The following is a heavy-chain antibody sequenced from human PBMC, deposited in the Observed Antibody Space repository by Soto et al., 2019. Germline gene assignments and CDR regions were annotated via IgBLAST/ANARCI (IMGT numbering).Heavy chain of an antibody. CDR2: IDPSDSDT. Sequence: PGESLKISCKGAGYSFPSYWISWVRQMPGKGLEWMGRIDPSDSDTNYSPSLQGHVTMSVDKSISTAYLQWSSLKASDTAMYHCAMPIDRSGHDAFDIWGQGTMVTVSS. V-gene: IGHV5-10-1*01. CDR3: AMPIDRSGHDAFDI. D-gene: IGHD3-22*01. CDR1: GYSFPSYW. J-gene: IGHJ3*02.